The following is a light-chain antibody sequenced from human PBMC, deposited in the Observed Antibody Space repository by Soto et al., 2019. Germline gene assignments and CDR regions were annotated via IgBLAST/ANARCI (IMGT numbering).Light chain of an antibody. Sequence: IQLTQSPSSLSASVGDRVTITCRASQGISSYLAWYQQKPGKAPKLLIYAASTLQSGVPSRFSGSGSGTDFTLTISSLQPEDFATYYCQQLSSYPRLTFGGGTKVEIK. CDR3: QQLSSYPRLT. CDR1: QGISSY. V-gene: IGKV1-9*01. CDR2: AAS. J-gene: IGKJ4*01.